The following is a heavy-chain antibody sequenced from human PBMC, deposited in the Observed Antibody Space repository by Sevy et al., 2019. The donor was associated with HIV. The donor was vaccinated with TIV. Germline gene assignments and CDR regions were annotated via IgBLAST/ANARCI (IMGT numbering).Heavy chain of an antibody. CDR3: ARDRYYYGSGSYQYYGMDV. Sequence: GGSLRLSCAASGFMFSVYTMHWVRQAPGKGLEWMAVISYDGVSQYYADSVKGRFTISRDNSKNTLYLQMNSLRAEDTAVYYCARDRYYYGSGSYQYYGMDVWGQGTTVTVSS. J-gene: IGHJ6*02. V-gene: IGHV3-30*14. CDR1: GFMFSVYT. CDR2: ISYDGVSQ. D-gene: IGHD3-10*01.